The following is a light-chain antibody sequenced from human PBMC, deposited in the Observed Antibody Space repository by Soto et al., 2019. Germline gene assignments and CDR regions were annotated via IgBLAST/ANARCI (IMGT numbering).Light chain of an antibody. CDR1: QSVSSTY. CDR2: GAS. V-gene: IGKV3-20*01. J-gene: IGKJ5*01. Sequence: ESVLTQSPGTLSLSPGERATLSCRASQSVSSTYLAWYQQKPGQAPRLLIYGASRRSTGIPDRFIGSGSGTDFTLTISRLEPEDFAVYYCQQYGSSPRISCGQGTRLEIK. CDR3: QQYGSSPRIS.